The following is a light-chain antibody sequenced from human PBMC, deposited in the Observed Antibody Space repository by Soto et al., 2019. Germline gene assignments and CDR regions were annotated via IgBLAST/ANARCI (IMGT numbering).Light chain of an antibody. J-gene: IGKJ3*01. Sequence: DIVMSQSPLSLPVTPGEPASISCGSGESLLHGNGYNYLDWYLQKPGQSPQLLIYLGSTRASGVPDRFSGSGSGTDFTLKISRVEAEDVGVYFCMQALQTPFTFGPGTKVEIK. CDR2: LGS. CDR3: MQALQTPFT. CDR1: ESLLHGNGYNY. V-gene: IGKV2-28*01.